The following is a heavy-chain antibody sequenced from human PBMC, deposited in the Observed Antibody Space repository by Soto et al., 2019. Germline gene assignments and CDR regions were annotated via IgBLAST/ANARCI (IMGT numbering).Heavy chain of an antibody. Sequence: GASVKVSCKASGGTFSSYAISWVRQAPGQGLEWMGGIIPIFGTANYAQKFQGRVTITADESTSTAYMELSSLRSEDTAVYYCARDGGIYYYDSSGYFDYWGQGTLVTVSS. V-gene: IGHV1-69*13. CDR3: ARDGGIYYYDSSGYFDY. D-gene: IGHD3-22*01. CDR1: GGTFSSYA. J-gene: IGHJ4*02. CDR2: IIPIFGTA.